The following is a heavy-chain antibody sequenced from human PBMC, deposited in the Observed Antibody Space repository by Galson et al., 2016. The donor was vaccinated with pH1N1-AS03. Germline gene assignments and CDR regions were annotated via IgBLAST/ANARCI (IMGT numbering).Heavy chain of an antibody. CDR2: ISAYYGDT. Sequence: SVKVSCEASGYTFTTYGISWVRQAPGQALEWMGWISAYYGDTHFAHKFQERVTLTRDTSTATAYMELRNLRSDDTAVYYCVRESEISGVVFFNYWGQGTLVTVSS. V-gene: IGHV1-18*01. J-gene: IGHJ4*02. CDR3: VRESEISGVVFFNY. D-gene: IGHD3-3*01. CDR1: GYTFTTYG.